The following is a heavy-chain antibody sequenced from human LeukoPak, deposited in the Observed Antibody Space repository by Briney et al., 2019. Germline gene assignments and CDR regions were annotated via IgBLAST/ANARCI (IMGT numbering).Heavy chain of an antibody. CDR3: ARTLTVAGTGSFDY. J-gene: IGHJ4*02. Sequence: PGGSLRLSCAASGFTFSSYAMSWVRQAPGKGLEWVSAISGSGGSTYYADSVKGRFTISRDNSKNTLYLQMNSLRAEDTAVYYCARTLTVAGTGSFDYWGQGTLVTVSS. V-gene: IGHV3-23*01. CDR2: ISGSGGST. CDR1: GFTFSSYA. D-gene: IGHD6-19*01.